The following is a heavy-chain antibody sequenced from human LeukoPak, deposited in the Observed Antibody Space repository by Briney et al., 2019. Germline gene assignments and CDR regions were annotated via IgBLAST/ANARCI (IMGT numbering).Heavy chain of an antibody. D-gene: IGHD2-2*01. CDR1: GFTFSSYS. CDR3: AREVVVPLVPADY. V-gene: IGHV3-21*01. J-gene: IGHJ4*02. Sequence: GGSLRLSCAASGFTFSSYSMNWVRQAPGKGLEWVSSISSSSSYIYYADSVKGRFTISRDNAKNSLYLQMNSLRAEDTAVYYCAREVVVPLVPADYWGQGTLVTVSS. CDR2: ISSSSSYI.